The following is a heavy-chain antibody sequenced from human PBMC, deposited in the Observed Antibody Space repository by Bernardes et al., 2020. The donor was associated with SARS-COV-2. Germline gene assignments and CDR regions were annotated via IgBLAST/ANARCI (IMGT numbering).Heavy chain of an antibody. V-gene: IGHV1-24*01. CDR3: AGSRWYYGTFDY. Sequence: ASVKVSCKVSGYTLSELSMNWVRQAPGKGLEWMGSFDPEDGETIYAQKFQGRVTMTEDTSTETAYMELSSLRSDDTAVYYCAGSRWYYGTFDYWGQGTLVTVSS. CDR1: GYTLSELS. D-gene: IGHD6-13*01. CDR2: FDPEDGET. J-gene: IGHJ4*02.